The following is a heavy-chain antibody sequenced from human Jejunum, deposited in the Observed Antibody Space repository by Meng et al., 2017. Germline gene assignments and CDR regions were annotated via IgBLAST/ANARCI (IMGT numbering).Heavy chain of an antibody. J-gene: IGHJ4*02. V-gene: IGHV4-4*03. D-gene: IGHD2-2*01. CDR1: GGYINKENW. Sequence: QVQLQESGPGLVKPPGTRSLTCAVSGGYINKENWWSWVRQSPERGLEWIGEIYNGGNTNYNPSLNRRVTMSVDESTNQMSLKLTSVTAADTAVYYCVRGEFAMLARFDFWGQGILVTVSS. CDR3: VRGEFAMLARFDF. CDR2: IYNGGNT.